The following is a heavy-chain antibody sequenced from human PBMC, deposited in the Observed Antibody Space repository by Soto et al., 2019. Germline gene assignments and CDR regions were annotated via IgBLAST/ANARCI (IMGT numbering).Heavy chain of an antibody. CDR1: GFTFSSYG. D-gene: IGHD6-13*01. V-gene: IGHV3-30*18. Sequence: QVQLVESGGGVVQPGRSLRLSCAASGFTFSSYGMHWVRQAPGKGLEWVAVISYDGSNKYYADSVKGRFTISGDNSKNSLYLQMNSLRAEDTAVYYCAKDQHSSSWYIGYWGQGTLVTVSS. CDR3: AKDQHSSSWYIGY. J-gene: IGHJ4*02. CDR2: ISYDGSNK.